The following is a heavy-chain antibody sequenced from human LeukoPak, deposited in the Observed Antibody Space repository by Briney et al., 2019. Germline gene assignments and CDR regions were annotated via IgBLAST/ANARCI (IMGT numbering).Heavy chain of an antibody. J-gene: IGHJ4*02. CDR1: GGSFSGYY. CDR2: INHSGST. D-gene: IGHD3-22*01. V-gene: IGHV4-34*01. Sequence: SETLSLTCAVYGGSFSGYYWSWIRQPPGKGLEWIGEINHSGSTNYNPSLKSRVTISVDTSKNQFPLKLSSVTAADTAVYYCARDNPDYYDSSGITHTYYFDYWGQGTLVTVSS. CDR3: ARDNPDYYDSSGITHTYYFDY.